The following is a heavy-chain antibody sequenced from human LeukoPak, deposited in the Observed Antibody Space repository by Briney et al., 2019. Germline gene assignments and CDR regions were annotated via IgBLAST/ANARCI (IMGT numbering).Heavy chain of an antibody. J-gene: IGHJ3*02. V-gene: IGHV4-30-2*01. CDR1: GGSINSGGYS. CDR3: ARGPEEIDAFDI. Sequence: SETLSLTCAGSGGSINSGGYSWSWIRQPPGQGLEWIGYIYHSGSTYYNPSLKSRVTISLDRSKNQFSLNLTSVTAADTAVYYCARGPEEIDAFDIWGQGTLVTVS. D-gene: IGHD5-24*01. CDR2: IYHSGST.